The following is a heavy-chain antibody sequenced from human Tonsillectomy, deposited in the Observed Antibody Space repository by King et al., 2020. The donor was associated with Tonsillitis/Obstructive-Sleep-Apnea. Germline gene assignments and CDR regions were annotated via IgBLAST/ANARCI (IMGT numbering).Heavy chain of an antibody. CDR2: ISGYSTM. J-gene: IGHJ4*02. Sequence: VQLVESGGGLVQPGGSLRLSCAASGLTFSSDGMYWIRQAPGKGLEWVSYISGYSTMYYADSAKGRFTISRDNAKNSLYLQMNSLRDEDTAVYYCARNHHGLGYWGQGTLVTVSS. CDR3: ARNHHGLGY. V-gene: IGHV3-48*02. D-gene: IGHD2-21*01. CDR1: GLTFSSDG.